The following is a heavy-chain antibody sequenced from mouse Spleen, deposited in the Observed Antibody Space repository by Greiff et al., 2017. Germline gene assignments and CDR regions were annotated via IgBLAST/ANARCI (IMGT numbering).Heavy chain of an antibody. CDR2: ISYDGSN. J-gene: IGHJ2*01. Sequence: VQLKESGPGLVKPSQSLSLTCSVTGYSITSGYYWNWIRQFPGNKLEWMGYISYDGSNNYNPSLKNRISITRDTSKNQFFLKLNSVTTEDTATYYCARNWDEGFDYWGQGTTLTVSS. V-gene: IGHV3-6*01. CDR3: ARNWDEGFDY. D-gene: IGHD4-1*01. CDR1: GYSITSGYY.